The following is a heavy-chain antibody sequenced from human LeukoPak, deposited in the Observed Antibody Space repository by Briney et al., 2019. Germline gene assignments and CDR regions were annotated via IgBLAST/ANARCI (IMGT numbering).Heavy chain of an antibody. CDR1: GFTFSSYS. D-gene: IGHD5-18*01. V-gene: IGHV3-21*01. CDR3: ARGYSYGTNWFDP. CDR2: ISSSSSYI. J-gene: IGHJ5*02. Sequence: GGSLRLSCAASGFTFSSYSMNWVRQAPGKGLEWVSSISSSSSYIYYADSVKGRFTISRDNAKNSPYLQMNSLRAEDTAVYYCARGYSYGTNWFDPWGQGTLVTVSS.